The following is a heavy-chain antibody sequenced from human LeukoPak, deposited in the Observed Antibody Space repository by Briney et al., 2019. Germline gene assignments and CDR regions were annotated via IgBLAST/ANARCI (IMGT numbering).Heavy chain of an antibody. CDR2: INPSGGST. J-gene: IGHJ4*02. Sequence: GASVKVSCKASGYTFTSYYMHWVRQAPGQGLEWMGIINPSGGSTTYAQKFQGRVTMTRDTSTSTVYMELSRLTSDDTAVYYCARDWGSSGCPDYWGPGTLVTVSS. CDR3: ARDWGSSGCPDY. CDR1: GYTFTSYY. V-gene: IGHV1-46*01. D-gene: IGHD2-2*01.